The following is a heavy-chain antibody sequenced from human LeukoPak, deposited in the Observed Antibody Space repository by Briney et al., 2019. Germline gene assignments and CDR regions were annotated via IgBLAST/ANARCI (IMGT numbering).Heavy chain of an antibody. J-gene: IGHJ3*02. V-gene: IGHV1-46*01. D-gene: IGHD3-3*01. CDR1: RYTFTNYY. CDR3: AKVKESVAFDI. Sequence: ASVKVSCKASRYTFTNYYIHWVRQAPGQGLEWMGIINPSGGTTSYAQKFQGRVTMTRDTSTSTVYMEMSSLRSKDTAVYYCAKVKESVAFDIWGQGTMVTVSS. CDR2: INPSGGTT.